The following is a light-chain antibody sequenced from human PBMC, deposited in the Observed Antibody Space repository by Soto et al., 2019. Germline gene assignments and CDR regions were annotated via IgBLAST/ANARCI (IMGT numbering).Light chain of an antibody. CDR2: DVS. J-gene: IGKJ1*01. CDR3: QQYNTYSWT. Sequence: DIQMTQSPSTLSASVGERVTITCRASQSVSNWLAWYQQKPGKAPKLLIYDVSSLESGVPSRFGGSGSGTEFTLTISSLQPDDFATYYCQQYNTYSWTFGQGTKVDIK. V-gene: IGKV1-5*01. CDR1: QSVSNW.